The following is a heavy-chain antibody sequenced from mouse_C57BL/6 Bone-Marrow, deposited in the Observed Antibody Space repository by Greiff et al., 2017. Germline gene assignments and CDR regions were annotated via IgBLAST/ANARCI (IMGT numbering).Heavy chain of an antibody. CDR1: GYAFTNYL. D-gene: IGHD4-1*01. CDR3: ARSKNRDSWFAY. V-gene: IGHV1-54*01. CDR2: INPGSGGT. Sequence: QVQLQQSGAELVRPGTSVKVSCKASGYAFTNYLIEWVKQRPGQGLEWIGVINPGSGGTNYNEKFKGKATLTADKSSSTAYMQLSSLTSEDSAVYFGARSKNRDSWFAYWGQGTLVTVSA. J-gene: IGHJ3*01.